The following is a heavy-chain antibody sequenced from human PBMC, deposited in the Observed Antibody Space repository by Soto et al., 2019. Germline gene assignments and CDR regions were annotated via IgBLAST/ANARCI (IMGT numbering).Heavy chain of an antibody. D-gene: IGHD2-15*01. CDR2: ISAYNGNT. J-gene: IGHJ4*02. CDR1: GYTFTSYG. CDR3: AIYSFYPKGYCSGGSCYAPPVY. Sequence: QVQLVQSGAEVKKPGASVKVSCKASGYTFTSYGISWVRQAPGQGLEWMGWISAYNGNTNYAQKLQGRVTMTTATSTSTAYMELRSLRSDETTVYYCAIYSFYPKGYCSGGSCYAPPVYWGQGTLVTVSS. V-gene: IGHV1-18*01.